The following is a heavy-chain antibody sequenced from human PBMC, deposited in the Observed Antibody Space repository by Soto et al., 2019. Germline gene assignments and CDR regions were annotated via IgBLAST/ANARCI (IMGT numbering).Heavy chain of an antibody. Sequence: QVQLVQSGAEVKKPGASVNVSCKASGYTFTSYGINWVRQPPAQGLEWLGWTSAYNGNTNYAQKLLGRVTMTTATSTSTAYREVRSLRSDDTAVYYCVVAAQPDYFDYWGQGILVTVSA. J-gene: IGHJ4*02. CDR1: GYTFTSYG. CDR2: TSAYNGNT. CDR3: VVAAQPDYFDY. V-gene: IGHV1-18*01. D-gene: IGHD2-15*01.